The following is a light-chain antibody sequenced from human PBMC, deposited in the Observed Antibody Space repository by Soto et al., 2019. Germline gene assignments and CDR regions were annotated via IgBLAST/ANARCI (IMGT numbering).Light chain of an antibody. CDR1: QSVGGD. V-gene: IGKV3-15*01. CDR2: GAS. Sequence: ERVMTQSPATLSVYPGERATLSCRASQSVGGDLAWYQQKPGQAPRLLIYGASSRAPGIPDRFSGSGSGTEFTLTISSLQSEDSAVYYCQQYENWPQLTFGGGTKVEIK. J-gene: IGKJ4*01. CDR3: QQYENWPQLT.